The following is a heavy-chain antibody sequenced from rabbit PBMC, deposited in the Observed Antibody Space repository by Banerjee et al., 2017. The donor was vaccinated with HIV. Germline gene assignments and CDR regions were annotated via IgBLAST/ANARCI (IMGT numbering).Heavy chain of an antibody. CDR1: GFSFSSSDY. CDR3: ARDLAGVIGWNFNL. V-gene: IGHV1S40*01. D-gene: IGHD4-1*01. Sequence: QSMEESGGGLVKPGASLTLTCTASGFSFSSSDYMCWVRQAPGKGLEWIACIYAGSSGNTVYASWAKGRFTISKTSSTTVTLQMTSLTAADTATYFCARDLAGVIGWNFNLWGPGTLVTVS. J-gene: IGHJ4*01. CDR2: IYAGSSGNT.